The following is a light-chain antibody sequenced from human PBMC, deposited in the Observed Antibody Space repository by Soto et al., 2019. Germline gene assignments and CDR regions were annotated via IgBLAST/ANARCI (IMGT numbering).Light chain of an antibody. Sequence: QSVLTQPPSASGTPGQRITISCSGSSSNIGDNPVNWYQQLPGAAPKLLIYINDQRPSGVPDRFSGSKSGTSASLAISGLPPEDEADYYCAAWDDSLNALLGTGTKVTVL. J-gene: IGLJ1*01. CDR3: AAWDDSLNAL. CDR2: IND. CDR1: SSNIGDNP. V-gene: IGLV1-44*01.